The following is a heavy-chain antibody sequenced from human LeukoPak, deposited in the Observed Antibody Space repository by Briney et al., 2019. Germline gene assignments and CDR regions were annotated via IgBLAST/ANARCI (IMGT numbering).Heavy chain of an antibody. J-gene: IGHJ5*02. D-gene: IGHD3-10*01. Sequence: SETLSLTCTVSGGSISSGSYYWNWIRQPAGKGLEWIGRIYTSGSTNYNPSLKSRVTISVDTSKDQFSLKLSSVTAADTAVYYCAREGLNMVRGVIPKEAWGWFDPWGQGTLVTVSS. V-gene: IGHV4-61*02. CDR1: GGSISSGSYY. CDR2: IYTSGST. CDR3: AREGLNMVRGVIPKEAWGWFDP.